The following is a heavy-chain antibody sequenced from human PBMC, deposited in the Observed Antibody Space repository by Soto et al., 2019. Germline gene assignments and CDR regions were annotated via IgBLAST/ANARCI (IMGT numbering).Heavy chain of an antibody. CDR2: ISWNSGSI. V-gene: IGHV3-9*01. CDR1: GFIFEDYA. Sequence: EVQVVESGGGLVQPGRSLRLSCAASGFIFEDYAMHWVRQAPGKGLEWVSGISWNSGSIDYADSVTGRFTISRDNAKNSLYLPMNNLRTEDTALYYCARGLSYGLGSYVLFDAFDTWGQGTRVTVSS. J-gene: IGHJ3*02. CDR3: ARGLSYGLGSYVLFDAFDT. D-gene: IGHD3-10*01.